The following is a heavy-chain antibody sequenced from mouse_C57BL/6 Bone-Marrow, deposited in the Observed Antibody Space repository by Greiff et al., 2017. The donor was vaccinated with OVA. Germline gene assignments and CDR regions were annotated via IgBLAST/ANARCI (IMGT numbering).Heavy chain of an antibody. CDR2: IDPETGGT. V-gene: IGHV1-15*01. D-gene: IGHD2-4*01. CDR3: TRWGLRRGAWFAY. J-gene: IGHJ3*01. Sequence: QVQLQQSGAELVRPGASVTLSCKASGYTFTDYEMHWVKQTPVHGLEWIGAIDPETGGTAYNQKFKGKAILTADKSSSTAYMELRSLTSEDSAVYYCTRWGLRRGAWFAYWGQGTLVTVSA. CDR1: GYTFTDYE.